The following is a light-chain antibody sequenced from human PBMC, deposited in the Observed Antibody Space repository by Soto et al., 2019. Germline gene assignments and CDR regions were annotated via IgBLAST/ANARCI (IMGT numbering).Light chain of an antibody. CDR2: KAS. Sequence: DIQMTQSPSTLSASVGDRVTITCRASQSISSWLAWYQQKPGRAPNLLISKASSLESGVPSRFSGSGSGTEFTLTISSLQPDDFATYYCQQNNSYPETFGQGTKV. J-gene: IGKJ1*01. V-gene: IGKV1-5*03. CDR1: QSISSW. CDR3: QQNNSYPET.